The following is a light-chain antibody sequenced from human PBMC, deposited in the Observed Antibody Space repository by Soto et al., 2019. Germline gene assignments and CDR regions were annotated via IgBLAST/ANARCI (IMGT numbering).Light chain of an antibody. CDR1: SSNIETNT. V-gene: IGLV1-44*01. CDR3: AVWDDSLSGMI. J-gene: IGLJ2*01. Sequence: QSVLTQPPSASGTPGQRVTISCSGSSSNIETNTVDWYQHLPGTAPKVLIFNNNQRPSGVPDRFSGSKSGTSASLAISGLQSEDEAHYYCAVWDDSLSGMIFGGGTKLNVL. CDR2: NNN.